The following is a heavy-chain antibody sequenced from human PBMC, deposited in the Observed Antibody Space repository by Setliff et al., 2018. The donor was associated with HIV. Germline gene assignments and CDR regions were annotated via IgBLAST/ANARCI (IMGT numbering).Heavy chain of an antibody. D-gene: IGHD1-26*01. J-gene: IGHJ4*02. CDR2: ISGSGGKT. CDR3: ASSGSYYVPYFNS. Sequence: HPGGSLRLSCAAARFSFSSYAMSWVRQAPGKGLEWVSVISGSGGKTDYADSVKGRFVISRDNSKNTLYLQMNSLRAEDTALYHCASSGSYYVPYFNSWGQGTQVTVSS. V-gene: IGHV3-23*01. CDR1: RFSFSSYA.